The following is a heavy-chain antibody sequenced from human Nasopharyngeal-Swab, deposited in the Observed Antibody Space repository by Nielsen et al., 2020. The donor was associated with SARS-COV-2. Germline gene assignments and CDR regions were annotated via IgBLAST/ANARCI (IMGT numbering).Heavy chain of an antibody. V-gene: IGHV1-2*02. J-gene: IGHJ6*02. CDR3: ARVWRDYYGLDV. CDR1: GYSFTGYY. D-gene: IGHD2-21*01. Sequence: ASVKVSCQASGYSFTGYYLHWVRQAPGQGLEWMGWINPDTGATNYAEKFQGRVTMTSDMALCTAYMEMSRLRSDDTAVYYCARVWRDYYGLDVWGQGTTVTVSS. CDR2: INPDTGAT.